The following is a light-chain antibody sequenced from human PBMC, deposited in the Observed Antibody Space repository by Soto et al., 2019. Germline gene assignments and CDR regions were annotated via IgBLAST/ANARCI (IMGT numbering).Light chain of an antibody. CDR1: QSVYSS. V-gene: IGKV3-11*01. Sequence: EIVLTQSPATLSLSPGERATLSCRASQSVYSSLAWYQQKPGQVPRLLIYEVSNRATGIPVRFSGSGSGTDFTLTISSLEPEDFAVYYCQQRSNWPLTFGGGTKVEIK. CDR2: EVS. CDR3: QQRSNWPLT. J-gene: IGKJ4*01.